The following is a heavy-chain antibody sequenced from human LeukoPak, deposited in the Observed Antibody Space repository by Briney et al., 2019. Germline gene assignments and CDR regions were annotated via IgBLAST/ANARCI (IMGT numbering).Heavy chain of an antibody. Sequence: GGSLRLSCTASGFTFRNTAMSWVRQAPGKGLEWVSVIYNNGRTYYAASVMGRFTISRDNSKNTLYLQMNSLRADDTAVYYCARDRSSGYGMDVWGQGTTVTVSS. J-gene: IGHJ6*02. CDR2: IYNNGRT. CDR1: GFTFRNTA. D-gene: IGHD3-22*01. V-gene: IGHV3-53*01. CDR3: ARDRSSGYGMDV.